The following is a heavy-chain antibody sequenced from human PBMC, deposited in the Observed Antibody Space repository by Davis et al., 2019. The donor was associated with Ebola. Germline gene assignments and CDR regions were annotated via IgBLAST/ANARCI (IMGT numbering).Heavy chain of an antibody. D-gene: IGHD6-13*01. CDR3: ARVKRAAAAYNWFDP. J-gene: IGHJ5*02. Sequence: ASVKVSCKASGYTFTGYYMHWVRQAPGQGLEWMGRINPNSGGTNYAQKLQGRVTMTTDTSTSTAYMELRSLRSDDTAVYYCARVKRAAAAYNWFDPLGQGTLVTVSS. CDR2: INPNSGGT. V-gene: IGHV1-2*06. CDR1: GYTFTGYY.